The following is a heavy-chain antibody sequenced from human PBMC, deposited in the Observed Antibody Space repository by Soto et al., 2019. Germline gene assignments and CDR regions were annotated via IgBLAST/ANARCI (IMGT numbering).Heavy chain of an antibody. CDR2: FIPIFRTL. J-gene: IGHJ3*01. V-gene: IGHV1-69*01. D-gene: IGHD3-22*01. CDR3: VRDRRIYYSDPHDEFVASDYEV. Sequence: QVQLIQSEAEVKKPGSSVRVSCTASGGIFGSHGFSWVRQAPGQRLEWVGGFIPIFRTLTYTEKFQARVRIAADESTNTVYLDLSSHTSEDTAVYYCVRDRRIYYSDPHDEFVASDYEVWGQGTMVSVSS. CDR1: GGIFGSHG.